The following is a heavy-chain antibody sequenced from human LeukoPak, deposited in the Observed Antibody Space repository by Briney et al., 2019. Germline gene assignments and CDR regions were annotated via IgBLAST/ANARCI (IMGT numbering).Heavy chain of an antibody. V-gene: IGHV3-30*02. CDR2: IWYDASNK. D-gene: IGHD3-22*01. CDR1: GISFRSYG. J-gene: IGHJ4*02. Sequence: GGSLRLSCAASGISFRSYGMHWVRQAPGEGLEWVTFIWYDASNKYYAESVKGRLTISRDNSKNTLYLQMNSLRVEDTAIYYCAKGSSGYYFDFDYWGQGTLVTVSS. CDR3: AKGSSGYYFDFDY.